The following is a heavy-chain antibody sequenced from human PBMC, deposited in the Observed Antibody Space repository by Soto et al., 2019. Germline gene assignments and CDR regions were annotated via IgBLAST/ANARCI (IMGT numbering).Heavy chain of an antibody. V-gene: IGHV3-23*01. D-gene: IGHD6-19*01. Sequence: GGSLRLSCAASGFTFSNYAMSWVRQAPGKGLEWVSAISGDGGSTYYADSVKGRFTISRANSRNTLYLQMNSLRAEDTAVYYCATPSGLTVTGPDYWGQGTLVTVSS. CDR2: ISGDGGST. CDR1: GFTFSNYA. J-gene: IGHJ4*02. CDR3: ATPSGLTVTGPDY.